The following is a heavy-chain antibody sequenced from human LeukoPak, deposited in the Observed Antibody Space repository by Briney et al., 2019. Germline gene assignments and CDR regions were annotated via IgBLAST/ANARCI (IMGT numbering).Heavy chain of an antibody. V-gene: IGHV3-48*01. CDR3: AREVSSGWSGYYFDY. Sequence: PGGSLRLSCAASGFTFSSYSMNWVRQAPGKGLEWVSYISSSSSTIYYADSVKGRFTISRDNAKNSLYLKMNSLRAEDTAVYYCAREVSSGWSGYYFDYWGQGTLVTVSS. CDR2: ISSSSSTI. J-gene: IGHJ4*02. D-gene: IGHD6-19*01. CDR1: GFTFSSYS.